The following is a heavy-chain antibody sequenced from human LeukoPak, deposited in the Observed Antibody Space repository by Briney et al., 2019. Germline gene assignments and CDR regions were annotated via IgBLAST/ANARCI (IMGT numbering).Heavy chain of an antibody. CDR2: IRSKAYGGTI. V-gene: IGHV3-49*04. CDR1: GFIFSSYW. CDR3: IRGRVHLDY. J-gene: IGHJ4*02. Sequence: GGSLRLSCAASGFIFSSYWMTWVRQAPGKGLEWVGFIRSKAYGGTIEYAASVKGRFIISRDDSKSSAYLQMNSLKTEDTAVYYCIRGRVHLDYWGQGTLVTVSS.